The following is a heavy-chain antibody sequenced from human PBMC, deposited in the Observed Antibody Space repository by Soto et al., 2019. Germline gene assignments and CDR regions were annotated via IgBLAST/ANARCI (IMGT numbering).Heavy chain of an antibody. CDR3: AKTIVPAAGRPIDY. CDR1: GFTFSRFG. CDR2: ISHDGNIK. D-gene: IGHD2-2*01. J-gene: IGHJ4*02. Sequence: PGGSLRLSCSVSGFTFSRFGMHWVRQAPGKGLEWVALISHDGNIKYYSDSVRGRFTISRDNSRTTLFLQMNSLGPEDTAIYFCAKTIVPAAGRPIDYWGLGTLVTVSS. V-gene: IGHV3-30*18.